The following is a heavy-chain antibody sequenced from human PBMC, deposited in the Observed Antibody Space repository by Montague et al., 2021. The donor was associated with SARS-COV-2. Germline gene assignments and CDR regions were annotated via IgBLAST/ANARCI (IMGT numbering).Heavy chain of an antibody. Sequence: SVKVSCKASGYTFNRYGINWVRQAPGHGLEWMGWISAYNGETNYAQKFQDRVTVTTDTSTSSVYMEVRSLRSGDTAMYYCARVGHSGYIDSWGQGTLVTVSA. J-gene: IGHJ4*02. V-gene: IGHV1-18*04. CDR3: ARVGHSGYIDS. CDR2: ISAYNGET. CDR1: GYTFNRYG. D-gene: IGHD1-26*01.